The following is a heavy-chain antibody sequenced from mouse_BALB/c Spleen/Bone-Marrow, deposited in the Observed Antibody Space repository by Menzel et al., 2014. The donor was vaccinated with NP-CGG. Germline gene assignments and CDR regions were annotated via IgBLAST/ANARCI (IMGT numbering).Heavy chain of an antibody. Sequence: QVTLKESGPGILQPSQTLSLTCSFSGFSLSTSGMGVGWIRQPSGEGLGWLADIWWDDNKYYNPSLKSRLTISKDTSSNQVFLKITSVDTADTATYYCARSMITEAMDYWGQGTSVTVSS. CDR1: GFSLSTSGMG. V-gene: IGHV8-5*01. J-gene: IGHJ4*01. D-gene: IGHD2-4*01. CDR3: ARSMITEAMDY. CDR2: IWWDDNK.